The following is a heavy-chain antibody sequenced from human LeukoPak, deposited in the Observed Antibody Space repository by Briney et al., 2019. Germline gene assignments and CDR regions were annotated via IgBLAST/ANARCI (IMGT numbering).Heavy chain of an antibody. CDR2: ISGSGGST. J-gene: IGHJ6*03. V-gene: IGHV3-23*01. CDR1: AFTFSSYA. D-gene: IGHD3-3*01. Sequence: GGSLRLSCAASAFTFSSYAMSWVRQAPGKGLEWVSAISGSGGSTYYADSVKGRFTISRDNSKNTLYLQMNSLRAEDTAVYYCAKRVFFGYYYYYMDVWGKGTTVTVSS. CDR3: AKRVFFGYYYYYMDV.